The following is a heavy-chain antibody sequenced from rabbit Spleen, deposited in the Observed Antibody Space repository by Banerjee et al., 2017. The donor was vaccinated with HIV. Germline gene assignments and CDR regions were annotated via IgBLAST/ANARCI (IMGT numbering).Heavy chain of an antibody. Sequence: QEQLEESGGGLVKPEGSLTLTCTASGFTISSKYWVCWVRQAPGKGLEWIACINAVTGKPVYATWAKGRFTISKTSSTTVTLQMTSLTVADTATYFCARDTGSSFSTYGMDLWGPGTLVTVS. J-gene: IGHJ6*01. D-gene: IGHD8-1*01. CDR1: GFTISSKYW. CDR3: ARDTGSSFSTYGMDL. V-gene: IGHV1S45*01. CDR2: INAVTGKP.